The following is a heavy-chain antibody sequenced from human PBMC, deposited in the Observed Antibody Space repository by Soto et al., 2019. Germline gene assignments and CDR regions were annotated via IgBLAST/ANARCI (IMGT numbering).Heavy chain of an antibody. V-gene: IGHV3-33*01. J-gene: IGHJ4*02. CDR2: IRHDGGEK. Sequence: QVQLVESGGGVVQPGTSLRLSCVTSGFIFNTHGMHWVRQAPGKGLVWVAVIRHDGGEKYYADSVKGRFTISRNESKNTLQLEMNGLRAEDTAVYYCTTEGGDCFGGRCASAKWGPGTVVTVFS. CDR1: GFIFNTHG. D-gene: IGHD2-15*01. CDR3: TTEGGDCFGGRCASAK.